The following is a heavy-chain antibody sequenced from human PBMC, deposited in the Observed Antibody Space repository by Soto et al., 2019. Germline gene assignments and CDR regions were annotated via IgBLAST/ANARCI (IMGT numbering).Heavy chain of an antibody. Sequence: KVSCKASGGTFSSYAISWVRQAPGQGLEWMGGIIPIFGTANYAQKFQGRVTITADKSTSTAYMELSSLRSEDTAVYYCARDRIEATNTYYYYYGMDVWGQGTTVTVSS. CDR1: GGTFSSYA. J-gene: IGHJ6*02. D-gene: IGHD1-26*01. CDR3: ARDRIEATNTYYYYYGMDV. V-gene: IGHV1-69*06. CDR2: IIPIFGTA.